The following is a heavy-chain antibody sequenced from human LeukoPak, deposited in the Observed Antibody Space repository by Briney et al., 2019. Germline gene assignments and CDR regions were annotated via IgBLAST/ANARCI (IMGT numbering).Heavy chain of an antibody. CDR1: GFTFSSYD. J-gene: IGHJ5*02. Sequence: GGSLRLSCAASGFTFSSYDMHWVRQPTGKGLEWVSAIGVAGDTYYPGSVKGRFTISRENAKNSLYLQMNSLRVGDTAVYYCARDRGYSYGRGFDPWGQGTLVIASS. CDR3: ARDRGYSYGRGFDP. D-gene: IGHD5-18*01. V-gene: IGHV3-13*04. CDR2: IGVAGDT.